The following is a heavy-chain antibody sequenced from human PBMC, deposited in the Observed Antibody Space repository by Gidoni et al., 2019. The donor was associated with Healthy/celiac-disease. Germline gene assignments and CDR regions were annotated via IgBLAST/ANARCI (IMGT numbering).Heavy chain of an antibody. CDR2: INAGNGNT. CDR1: GYTFTSYA. CDR3: ARETGAYCSGGSCYSLGGAFDI. Sequence: QVQLVQSGAEVKKPGASVKVSCKASGYTFTSYAMHWVRQAPGQSLEWVGWINAGNGNTKYSQKFQGRVTITRDTSASTAYMELSSLRSEDTAVYYCARETGAYCSGGSCYSLGGAFDIWGQGTMVTVSS. D-gene: IGHD2-15*01. V-gene: IGHV1-3*01. J-gene: IGHJ3*02.